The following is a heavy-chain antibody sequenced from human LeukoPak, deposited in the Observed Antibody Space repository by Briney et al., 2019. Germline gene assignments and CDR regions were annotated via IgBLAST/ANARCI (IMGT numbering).Heavy chain of an antibody. V-gene: IGHV3-43*02. CDR2: IGGDGGST. CDR3: VKEPHYYDRSGYF. D-gene: IGHD3-22*01. CDR1: GFTFDDYA. J-gene: IGHJ4*02. Sequence: GGSLRLSCAASGFTFDDYAMHWVRQAPGKGLEWVSLIGGDGGSTYYADSVKGRFTISRDNSKNSLFLQMKSLRTDDTALYYCVKEPHYYDRSGYFWGQGTLVTVSP.